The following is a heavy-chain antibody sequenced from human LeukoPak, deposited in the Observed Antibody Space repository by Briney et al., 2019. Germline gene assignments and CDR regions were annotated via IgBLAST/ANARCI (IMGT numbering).Heavy chain of an antibody. V-gene: IGHV5-51*01. CDR3: ARSYWVGYSSGMRAGDI. J-gene: IGHJ3*02. Sequence: GESLKISCKGSGYSFTTYFIGWVRQMPGKGLEWMGVIYPGDSETKYSTSFQGQVTISVDKSISTAYLQWSSLKASDTAMYYCARSYWVGYSSGMRAGDIWGQGTVVTVSS. CDR1: GYSFTTYF. CDR2: IYPGDSET. D-gene: IGHD6-19*01.